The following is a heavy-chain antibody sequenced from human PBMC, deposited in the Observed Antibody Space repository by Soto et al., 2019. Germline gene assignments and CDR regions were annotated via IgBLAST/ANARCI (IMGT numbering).Heavy chain of an antibody. J-gene: IGHJ4*02. Sequence: SETLSLTCAVYGGSFSGYYWSWIRQPPGKGLEWIGEINHSGSTNYNPSLKSRVTISVDTSKNQFSLKLSSVTAADTAVYYCASRAIGDSSGTQQLFDYWGQGTLVTVSS. CDR2: INHSGST. CDR3: ASRAIGDSSGTQQLFDY. V-gene: IGHV4-34*01. CDR1: GGSFSGYY. D-gene: IGHD3-22*01.